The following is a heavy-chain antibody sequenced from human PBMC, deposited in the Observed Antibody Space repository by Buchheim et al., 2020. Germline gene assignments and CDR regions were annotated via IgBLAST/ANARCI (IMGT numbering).Heavy chain of an antibody. J-gene: IGHJ4*02. V-gene: IGHV4-28*01. CDR1: GYSISSGCW. CDR3: ARLVNRRREYDY. D-gene: IGHD2/OR15-2a*01. Sequence: QVQLQESGPGLVKPSDTLSLTCAVSGYSISSGCWWGWIRQPPGKGLEWIAYINYSGITYYPPSLRRRVTMSVDTSKKQFSPKLSSVTAVDTAVYYCARLVNRRREYDYWGQGTL. CDR2: INYSGIT.